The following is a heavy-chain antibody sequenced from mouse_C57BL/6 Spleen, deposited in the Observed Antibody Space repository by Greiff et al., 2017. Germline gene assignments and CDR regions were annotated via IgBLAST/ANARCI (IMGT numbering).Heavy chain of an antibody. V-gene: IGHV5-4*03. Sequence: EVMLVESGGGLVKPGGSLKLSCAASGFTFSSYAMSWVRQTPEKRLEWVATISDGGSYTYYPDNVKGRFTISRDNAKNNLYLQMSHLKSEDTAMYYCARGDYGSRGDFDVWGTGTTVTVSS. J-gene: IGHJ1*03. CDR2: ISDGGSYT. CDR1: GFTFSSYA. D-gene: IGHD1-1*01. CDR3: ARGDYGSRGDFDV.